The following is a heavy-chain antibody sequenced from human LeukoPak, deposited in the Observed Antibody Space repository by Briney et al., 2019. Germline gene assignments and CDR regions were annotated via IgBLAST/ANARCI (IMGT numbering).Heavy chain of an antibody. J-gene: IGHJ6*03. CDR2: IYYSGST. V-gene: IGHV4-39*01. CDR3: ARHLNPRGLNMDV. CDR1: GGSISSSSYY. Sequence: PSETLSLTCTVSGGSISSSSYYWGWIRQPPGKGLEWIGSIYYSGSTYYNPSLKSRVTISVDTSKNQFSLKLSSVTAADTAVYYCARHLNPRGLNMDVWGKGTTVTISS.